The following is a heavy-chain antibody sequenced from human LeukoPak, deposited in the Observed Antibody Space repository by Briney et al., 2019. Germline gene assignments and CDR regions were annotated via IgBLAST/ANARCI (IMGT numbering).Heavy chain of an antibody. D-gene: IGHD3-22*01. CDR3: AREPYDSSGYYSHFDY. V-gene: IGHV1-2*06. J-gene: IGHJ4*02. Sequence: ASVKVSCKASGYTFTGYYMHWVRQAPGQGLEWMGLINPNSGGTNYAQKFQGRVTMTRDTSISTAYMELSRLRSDDTAVYYCAREPYDSSGYYSHFDYWGQGTLVTVSS. CDR2: INPNSGGT. CDR1: GYTFTGYY.